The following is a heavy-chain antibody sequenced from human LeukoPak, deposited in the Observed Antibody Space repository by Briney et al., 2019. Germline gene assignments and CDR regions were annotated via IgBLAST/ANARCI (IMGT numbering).Heavy chain of an antibody. V-gene: IGHV1-69*06. D-gene: IGHD3-16*01. Sequence: SVKVSCKASGGTFSNYAISWVRQAPGQGLEWMGGIIPIFGTANYAQKFRGRVTITADKSTRTAYMELSSLRSEDTAVYYCARDNDSRDPPHFDYWGQGTLSPSPQ. J-gene: IGHJ4*02. CDR3: ARDNDSRDPPHFDY. CDR1: GGTFSNYA. CDR2: IIPIFGTA.